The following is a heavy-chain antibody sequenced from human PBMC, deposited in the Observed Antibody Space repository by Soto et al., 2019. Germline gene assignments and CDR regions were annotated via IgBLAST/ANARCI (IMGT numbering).Heavy chain of an antibody. V-gene: IGHV3-21*01. CDR2: ISSSSTYI. Sequence: GGSLRLSCAASGFTFNSNCMNWVRQAPGKGLEWVSSISSSSTYIYYADSVKGRFTISRDNAKNSLYLQMNSLRAEDTAVYYCARDYGGNSAFDYWGQGTLVTVSS. D-gene: IGHD4-17*01. CDR3: ARDYGGNSAFDY. J-gene: IGHJ4*02. CDR1: GFTFNSNC.